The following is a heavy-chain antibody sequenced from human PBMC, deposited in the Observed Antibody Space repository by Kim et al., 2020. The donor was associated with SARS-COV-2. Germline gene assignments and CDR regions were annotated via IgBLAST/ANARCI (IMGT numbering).Heavy chain of an antibody. Sequence: GGSLRLSCAASGFTFSSYWMSWVRQAPGKGLEWVGNIKQDGSEKYYVDSVKGRFTISRDNAKNSLYLQGNSLRAEDTAVYYCTSGYCSGGSCYWGQGTLVTVSS. J-gene: IGHJ4*02. V-gene: IGHV3-7*01. CDR1: GFTFSSYW. CDR2: IKQDGSEK. D-gene: IGHD2-15*01. CDR3: TSGYCSGGSCY.